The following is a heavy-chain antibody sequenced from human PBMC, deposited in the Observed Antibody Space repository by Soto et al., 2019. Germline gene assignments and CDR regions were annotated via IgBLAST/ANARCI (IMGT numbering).Heavy chain of an antibody. Sequence: QVQLVQSGAEVKKPGASVKVSCKASGYTFTNYDINWVRQAPGQGLEWMRWISAYNGNTNYAQKLQGRVTMTTDTSTSTAYMELRSLRSDDTAVYYCARVPPYSSSWYFDLWGRGTLVTVSS. CDR1: GYTFTNYD. CDR3: ARVPPYSSSWYFDL. V-gene: IGHV1-18*01. J-gene: IGHJ2*01. CDR2: ISAYNGNT. D-gene: IGHD6-13*01.